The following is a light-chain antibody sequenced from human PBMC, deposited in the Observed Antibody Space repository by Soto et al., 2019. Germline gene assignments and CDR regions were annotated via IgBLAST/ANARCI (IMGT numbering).Light chain of an antibody. Sequence: IVLTQSPGTLSLSPGERATLSCRASQSVSSSYLAWYQQKPGQAPRLLIYGASSRASGIPDRFSGSGSGTDFTLTISRLEPEDFAVYYCQQYCRSLLTFGPGTKVDIK. J-gene: IGKJ3*01. CDR1: QSVSSSY. V-gene: IGKV3-20*01. CDR2: GAS. CDR3: QQYCRSLLT.